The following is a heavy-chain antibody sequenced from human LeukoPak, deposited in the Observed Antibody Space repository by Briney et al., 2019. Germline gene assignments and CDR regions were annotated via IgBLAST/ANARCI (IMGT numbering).Heavy chain of an antibody. CDR2: IIPILGIA. Sequence: SVKVSCKASGGTFSSYTISWVRQAPGQGLEWMGRIIPILGIANYAQKFQGRVTITADKSTSTAYMELSSLRSEDTAVYYCARGPHYDSSGYYSFQHWGQGTLVTVSS. D-gene: IGHD3-22*01. CDR3: ARGPHYDSSGYYSFQH. J-gene: IGHJ1*01. V-gene: IGHV1-69*02. CDR1: GGTFSSYT.